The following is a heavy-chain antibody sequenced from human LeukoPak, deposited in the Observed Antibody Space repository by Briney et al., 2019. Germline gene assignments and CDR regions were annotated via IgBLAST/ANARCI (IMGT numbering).Heavy chain of an antibody. CDR2: ISWNSVSI. J-gene: IGHJ6*02. D-gene: IGHD3-22*01. CDR1: GFTFDDYA. Sequence: PGRSLRLSCAASGFTFDDYAMHWVRQAPGKGLEWVSGISWNSVSIGYADSVKGRFTISRDNAKNPLYLQMNSLRAEDTALYYCAKDRRPYYYDSSGYYGMDVWGQGTTVTVSS. CDR3: AKDRRPYYYDSSGYYGMDV. V-gene: IGHV3-9*01.